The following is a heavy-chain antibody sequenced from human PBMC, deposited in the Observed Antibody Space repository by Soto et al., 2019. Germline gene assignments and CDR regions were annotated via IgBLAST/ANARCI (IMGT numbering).Heavy chain of an antibody. D-gene: IGHD3-16*02. V-gene: IGHV3-30-3*01. CDR2: ISYDGSNK. J-gene: IGHJ3*02. Sequence: QVQLVQSGAEVKKPGSSVKVSCKASGGTFSSYAMHWVRQAPGKGLEWVAVISYDGSNKYYADSVKGRFTISRDNSKNTLYLQMNSLRAEDTAVYYCARDNRLRLGELSSLDAFDIWGQGTMVTVSS. CDR1: GGTFSSYA. CDR3: ARDNRLRLGELSSLDAFDI.